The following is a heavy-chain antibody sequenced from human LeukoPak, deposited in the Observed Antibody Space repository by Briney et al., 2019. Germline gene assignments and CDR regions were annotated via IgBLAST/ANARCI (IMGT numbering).Heavy chain of an antibody. CDR1: GFTFSSYA. Sequence: GGSLRLSCAASGFTFSSYAMHWVRQAPGKGLEWVAVISYDGSNKYYADSVKGRFTISRDNSKNTLYLQMNSLRAEDTAVYYCARVYSSGWYPYYFDYWGQGTLVTVSS. D-gene: IGHD6-19*01. J-gene: IGHJ4*02. CDR2: ISYDGSNK. V-gene: IGHV3-30*01. CDR3: ARVYSSGWYPYYFDY.